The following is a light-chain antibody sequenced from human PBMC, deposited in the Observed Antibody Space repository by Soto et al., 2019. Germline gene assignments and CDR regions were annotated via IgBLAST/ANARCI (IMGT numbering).Light chain of an antibody. J-gene: IGLJ2*01. CDR3: QSYDSSREAVV. V-gene: IGLV1-40*01. CDR1: SSNIGAGYD. CDR2: GNS. Sequence: QLVLTQPPSVSGAPGQRVTISCTGSSSNIGAGYDVHWYQQLPGTAPKLLIYGNSNRPSGVPDRFSGSKSGTSASLAITGLQAEDEADYYCQSYDSSREAVVFGGGTKVTVL.